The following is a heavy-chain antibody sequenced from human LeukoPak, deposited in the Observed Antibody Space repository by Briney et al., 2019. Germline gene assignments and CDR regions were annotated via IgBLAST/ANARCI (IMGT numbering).Heavy chain of an antibody. CDR2: INPSGGST. J-gene: IGHJ2*01. CDR3: ARVPYGSGSYVDWYFDL. V-gene: IGHV1-46*01. D-gene: IGHD3-10*01. CDR1: GYTFTSYY. Sequence: GASVKVSCKASGYTFTSYYMHWVRQAPGQGLEWMGIINPSGGSTSYAQKFQGRVTMTRDMSTSTVYMELSSLRSEDTAVYYCARVPYGSGSYVDWYFDLWGRGTLVTVSS.